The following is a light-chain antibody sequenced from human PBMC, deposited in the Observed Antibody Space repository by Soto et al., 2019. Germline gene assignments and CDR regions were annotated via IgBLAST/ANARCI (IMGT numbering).Light chain of an antibody. V-gene: IGLV2-23*02. J-gene: IGLJ1*01. CDR2: EVS. CDR3: CSYAGSSTFD. Sequence: QSALTQPASVSGSPGQSITISCTGTSSDVGSYNLVSWYQQHPGKAPKLMIYEVSKRPSGVSNRFSGSKSGNTASLTISGLQAEDEADYYCCSYAGSSTFDFGTGTRSPS. CDR1: SSDVGSYNL.